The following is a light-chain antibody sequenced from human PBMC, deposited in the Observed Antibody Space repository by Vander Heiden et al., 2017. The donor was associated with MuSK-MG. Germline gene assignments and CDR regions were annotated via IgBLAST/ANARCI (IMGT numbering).Light chain of an antibody. V-gene: IGKV1-33*01. CDR3: QQDDNLRIT. Sequence: DIQMTQSPSSLSASVGDRVTITCQASQDISNYLNWYQQKPGKAPKLLIYDASNLETGVPSRFSGSGSGTDFTFTISSLQPEDIATYYCQQDDNLRITFGHGTKVXIK. J-gene: IGKJ3*01. CDR2: DAS. CDR1: QDISNY.